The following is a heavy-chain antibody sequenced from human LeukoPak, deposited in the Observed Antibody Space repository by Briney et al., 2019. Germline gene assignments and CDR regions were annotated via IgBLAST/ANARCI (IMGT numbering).Heavy chain of an antibody. Sequence: ASVKVSCKASGYSFTGYYIHWVRQAPGQGLEWMGWINPNSGGTNYAQKFQGRVTMTRDTSISTAYMELSRLRSDDTAVYYCARVYYDSKPPMGYFDYWGQGTLVTVSS. CDR2: INPNSGGT. J-gene: IGHJ4*02. CDR1: GYSFTGYY. D-gene: IGHD3-22*01. V-gene: IGHV1-2*02. CDR3: ARVYYDSKPPMGYFDY.